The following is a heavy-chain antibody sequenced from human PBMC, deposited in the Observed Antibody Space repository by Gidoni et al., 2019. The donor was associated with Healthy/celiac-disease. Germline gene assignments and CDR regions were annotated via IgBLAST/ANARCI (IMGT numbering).Heavy chain of an antibody. V-gene: IGHV3-21*02. Sequence: EVQLVESGGGLVGPGGSLRLACAAYGFSFISYGMNWVRQAPGRGLEGVSSISGSRSYLYYADSVKGRFTIYRDNAKNSLYLQMNSLRAEDTAVYYCARDLSRILRDGMDVWGQGTTVTVSS. J-gene: IGHJ6*02. CDR3: ARDLSRILRDGMDV. D-gene: IGHD2-15*01. CDR2: ISGSRSYL. CDR1: GFSFISYG.